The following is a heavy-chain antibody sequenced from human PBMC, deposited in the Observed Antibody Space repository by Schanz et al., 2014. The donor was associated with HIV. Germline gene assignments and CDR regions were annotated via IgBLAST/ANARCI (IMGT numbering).Heavy chain of an antibody. CDR2: ISSDGRNK. Sequence: QVQLVESGGGVVQPGRSLRLSCAASGFTFRNYGMHWVRQAPGKGLEWVTTISSDGRNKHYADSVKGRFTISRDNSKNTLYLQMNSLTAEDTAVYYCASDGSGSYLTLSLLYYGMDVWGQGTTVTVSS. CDR3: ASDGSGSYLTLSLLYYGMDV. CDR1: GFTFRNYG. D-gene: IGHD3-10*01. J-gene: IGHJ6*02. V-gene: IGHV3-30*03.